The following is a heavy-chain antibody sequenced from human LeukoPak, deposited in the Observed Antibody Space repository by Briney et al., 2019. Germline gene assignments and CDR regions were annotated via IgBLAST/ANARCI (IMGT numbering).Heavy chain of an antibody. CDR2: IKQDGSAK. CDR1: GFTFSRHW. CDR3: ARDNGWSADF. Sequence: GGSLRLSCAASGFTFSRHWMYWVRQAPGKGLEWVANIKQDGSAKPYVDSVKGRFTIPRDNAKNSLFLQMNSLRAEDTAVYYCARDNGWSADFWGQGTLVTVSS. V-gene: IGHV3-7*03. J-gene: IGHJ4*02. D-gene: IGHD2-15*01.